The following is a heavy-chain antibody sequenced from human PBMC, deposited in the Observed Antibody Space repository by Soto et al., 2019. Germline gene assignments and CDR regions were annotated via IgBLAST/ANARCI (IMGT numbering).Heavy chain of an antibody. Sequence: PSETLSLTCTVSGGSISSGGYYWSWIRQHPGKGLEWIGYIYYSGSTYYNPSLKSRVTISVDTSKNQFSLKLSSVTAADTAVYYCARIGGSSSSGLGYYYYYMDVWGKGTTVTVSS. D-gene: IGHD6-6*01. J-gene: IGHJ6*03. V-gene: IGHV4-31*03. CDR2: IYYSGST. CDR1: GGSISSGGYY. CDR3: ARIGGSSSSGLGYYYYYMDV.